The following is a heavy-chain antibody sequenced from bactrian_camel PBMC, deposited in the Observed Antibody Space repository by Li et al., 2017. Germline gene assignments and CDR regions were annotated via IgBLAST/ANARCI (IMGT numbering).Heavy chain of an antibody. CDR1: GYTYTELC. J-gene: IGHJ4*01. D-gene: IGHD2*01. CDR2: IDGDGNP. V-gene: IGHV3S9*01. CDR3: VMQRSNGASYCYLDPVWEYAY. Sequence: QLVESGGGSVQAGGSLKLSCVANGYTYTELCMGWFRQLPGKEREGVASIDGDGNPTYGDSVKGRFTISKDNRDNSLYLQINNLKPEDTAMYYCVMQRSNGASYCYLDPVWEYAYWGQGTQVTVS.